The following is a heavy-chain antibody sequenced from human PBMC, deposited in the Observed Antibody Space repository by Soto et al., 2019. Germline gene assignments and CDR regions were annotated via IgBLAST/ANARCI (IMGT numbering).Heavy chain of an antibody. Sequence: GGSLRLSCAASGFTFSSYAMSWVRQAPGKGLEWVSIISGSGSTTYYADSVKGRFTISRDNSKNTLYLQMNSLRAEDTAVYYCPKDRPCYDRRGYYYDAFDIGGKGTMVTVS. V-gene: IGHV3-23*01. CDR2: ISGSGSTT. CDR1: GFTFSSYA. CDR3: PKDRPCYDRRGYYYDAFDI. D-gene: IGHD3-22*01. J-gene: IGHJ3*02.